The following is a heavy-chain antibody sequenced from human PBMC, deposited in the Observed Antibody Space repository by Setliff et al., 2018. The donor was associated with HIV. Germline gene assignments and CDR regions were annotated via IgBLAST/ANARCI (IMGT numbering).Heavy chain of an antibody. V-gene: IGHV4-38-2*01. CDR3: ARSTYYYDSSGYDAFDI. J-gene: IGHJ3*02. D-gene: IGHD3-22*01. CDR1: GYSISSGYY. Sequence: PSETLSLTCAVSGYSISSGYYWGWIRQPPGKGLEWIGSIYHSGSTYYNPSLKSRVTISVDTSKNQFSLKLSSVTAADMAVYYCARSTYYYDSSGYDAFDIWGQVTMVTVSS. CDR2: IYHSGST.